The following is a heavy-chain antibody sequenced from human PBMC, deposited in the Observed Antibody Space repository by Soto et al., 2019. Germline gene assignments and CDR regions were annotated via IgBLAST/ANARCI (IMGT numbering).Heavy chain of an antibody. D-gene: IGHD2-2*01. CDR1: GASISSEQY. J-gene: IGHJ4*02. Sequence: SETLSLTCTVSGASISSEQYWTWVRQPPGKGLEWIGYIYHSGSTYYNPSLKSRVTISVDRSKNQFSLKLSSVTAADTAVYYCARAGGWAVPAAMEGFDYWGQGTLVTVPS. CDR3: ARAGGWAVPAAMEGFDY. CDR2: IYHSGST. V-gene: IGHV4-38-2*02.